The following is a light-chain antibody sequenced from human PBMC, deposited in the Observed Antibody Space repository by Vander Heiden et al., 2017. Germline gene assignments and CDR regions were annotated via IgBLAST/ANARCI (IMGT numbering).Light chain of an antibody. Sequence: DIQMTQSPSTLSASVGDRVTITCRASQSISQWLALYQQKPVRAPKLLIYDVFSFESGVPSRFSGSGSGTEFTLTISSLQPDDFATYYCQQYNSYSRTFGQGTKVEIK. CDR1: QSISQW. J-gene: IGKJ1*01. CDR3: QQYNSYSRT. V-gene: IGKV1-5*01. CDR2: DVF.